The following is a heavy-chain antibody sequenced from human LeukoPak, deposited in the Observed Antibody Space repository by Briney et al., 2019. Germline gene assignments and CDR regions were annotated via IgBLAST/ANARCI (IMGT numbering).Heavy chain of an antibody. CDR1: GGSISSSSYY. J-gene: IGHJ1*01. D-gene: IGHD3-22*01. V-gene: IGHV4-39*07. CDR3: ARTLYDSSGYSGEIQH. CDR2: IYYSGST. Sequence: SETLSLTCTVSGGSISSSSYYWGWIRQPPGKGLEWIGSIYYSGSTYYNPSLKSRVTISVDTSKNQFSLKLSSVTAADTAVYYCARTLYDSSGYSGEIQHWGQGTLVTVSS.